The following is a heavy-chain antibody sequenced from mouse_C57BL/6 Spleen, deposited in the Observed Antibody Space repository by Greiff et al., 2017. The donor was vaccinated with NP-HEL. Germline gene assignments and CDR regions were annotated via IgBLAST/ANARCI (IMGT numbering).Heavy chain of an antibody. J-gene: IGHJ4*01. CDR2: IDPSDSYT. CDR3: ARSAGYYAMDY. D-gene: IGHD6-1*01. Sequence: QVQLQQPGAELVKPGASVKLSCKASGYTFTSYWMQWVKQRPGQGLEWIGEIDPSDSYTNYNQKFKGKATLTVDTSSSTAYRQLSSLTSEDSAVYYCARSAGYYAMDYWGQGTSVTVSS. CDR1: GYTFTSYW. V-gene: IGHV1-50*01.